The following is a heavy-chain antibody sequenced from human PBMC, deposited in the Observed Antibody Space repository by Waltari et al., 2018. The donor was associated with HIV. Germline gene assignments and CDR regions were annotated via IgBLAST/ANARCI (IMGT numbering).Heavy chain of an antibody. CDR3: ARQRWEKTFDY. V-gene: IGHV4-39*01. CDR2: IYYSGST. CDR1: GGSISSSSSY. D-gene: IGHD1-26*01. J-gene: IGHJ4*02. Sequence: QLQLQESGPGLVKPSETLSLTCTVSGGSISSSSSYWGWIRQPPGKGLEWIGNIYYSGSTYYNPSLKSRVTISVDTSKNQFSLKLSSVTAADTAVYSCARQRWEKTFDYWGQGTLVTVSS.